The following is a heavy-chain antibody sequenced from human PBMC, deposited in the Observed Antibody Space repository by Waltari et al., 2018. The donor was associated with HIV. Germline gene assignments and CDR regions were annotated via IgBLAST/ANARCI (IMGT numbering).Heavy chain of an antibody. V-gene: IGHV4-61*02. CDR3: ARDGQGSHSNTWFDP. D-gene: IGHD3-10*01. CDR2: IYSSGTT. CDR1: GGSISSDNYY. Sequence: QVQLQESGPRLVKPSQTLSLTCTVSGGSISSDNYYWSWIRQPAGKGREWIGRIYSSGTTNNNPSLKSRGSMSLDTSKNEFSLSISSVTAADTAMYYCARDGQGSHSNTWFDPWGQGTLVTVTS. J-gene: IGHJ5*02.